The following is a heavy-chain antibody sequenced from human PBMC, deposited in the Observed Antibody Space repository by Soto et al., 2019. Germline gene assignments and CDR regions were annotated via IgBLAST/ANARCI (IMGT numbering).Heavy chain of an antibody. V-gene: IGHV3-21*01. CDR3: AREDSIIIPAVSDF. D-gene: IGHD2-2*01. CDR1: GFAFNNYG. CDR2: ISKSDYT. J-gene: IGHJ4*02. Sequence: GGSLRLSCTVSGFAFNNYGINWVRQAPGKGLEWVSSISKSDYTYYSDSVKGRFAISRDNAKSSVSLQMNTLRVEDTAVYYCAREDSIIIPAVSDFWGQGTLVTVAS.